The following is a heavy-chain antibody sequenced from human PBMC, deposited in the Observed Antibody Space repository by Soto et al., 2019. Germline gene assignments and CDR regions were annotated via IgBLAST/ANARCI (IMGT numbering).Heavy chain of an antibody. Sequence: QVQLQESGPGLVKPSGTLSLTCTVSGGSISTNDWWSWVRQPPGKGLEWIGEIYHSGITNYNPSLKSRVTMSVDKSKNQFSLMLTSVTAADTAMYYCARDAAMPGETERFDYWGQGTLVTVSS. CDR1: GGSISTNDW. D-gene: IGHD2-2*01. V-gene: IGHV4-4*02. J-gene: IGHJ4*02. CDR3: ARDAAMPGETERFDY. CDR2: IYHSGIT.